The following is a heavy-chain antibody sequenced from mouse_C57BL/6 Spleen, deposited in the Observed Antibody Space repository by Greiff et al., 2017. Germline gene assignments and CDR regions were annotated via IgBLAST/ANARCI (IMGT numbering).Heavy chain of an antibody. CDR2: ISSGGSYT. V-gene: IGHV5-6*01. CDR3: ARGRITTVVEGLYYFDY. CDR1: GFTFSSYG. Sequence: EVKVVESGGDLVKPGGSLKLSCAASGFTFSSYGMSWVRQTPDKRLEWVATISSGGSYTYYPDSVKGRFTISRDNAKNTLYLQMSSLKSEDTAMYYCARGRITTVVEGLYYFDYWGQGTTLTVSS. D-gene: IGHD1-1*01. J-gene: IGHJ2*01.